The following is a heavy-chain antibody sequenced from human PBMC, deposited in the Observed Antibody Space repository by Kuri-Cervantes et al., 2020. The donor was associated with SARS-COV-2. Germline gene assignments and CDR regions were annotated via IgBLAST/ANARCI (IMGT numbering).Heavy chain of an antibody. CDR3: ARGVVPAAIRYYYYYYYMDV. CDR2: IRYDGSNK. CDR1: GFTFSSYG. V-gene: IGHV3-30*02. J-gene: IGHJ6*03. Sequence: GESLKISCAASGFTFSSYGMHWVRQAPGKGLEWVAFIRYDGSNKYYADSVKGRFTISRDNAKNSPYLQMNSLRAEDTAVYYCARGVVPAAIRYYYYYYYMDVWGKGTTVTVSS. D-gene: IGHD2-2*02.